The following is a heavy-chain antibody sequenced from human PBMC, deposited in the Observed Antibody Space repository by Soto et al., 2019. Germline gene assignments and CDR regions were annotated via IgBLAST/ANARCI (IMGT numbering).Heavy chain of an antibody. V-gene: IGHV3-21*01. Sequence: EVQLVESGGGLVKPGGSLRLSCAASGFTFSSYSMNWVRQAPGKGLEWVSSISSSSSYIYYADSVKGRFTISRDNAKNSLYLQMNSLRAEDTAVYYCARDRGPDLYGMDVWGQGTTVIVSS. J-gene: IGHJ6*02. CDR2: ISSSSSYI. CDR3: ARDRGPDLYGMDV. CDR1: GFTFSSYS. D-gene: IGHD3-10*01.